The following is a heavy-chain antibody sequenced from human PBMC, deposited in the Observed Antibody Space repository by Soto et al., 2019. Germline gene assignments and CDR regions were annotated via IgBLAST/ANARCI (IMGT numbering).Heavy chain of an antibody. D-gene: IGHD1-1*01. CDR3: AKDKPGTTSFDY. Sequence: GGSLRLSCAASGFSISSNAMYWVRQAPGKGLEWVSGISGRGDTTHYADSVKGRFTISRDTSKNTLYLQLNTLKADDTAVYYCAKDKPGTTSFDYWGQGTLVTLSS. V-gene: IGHV3-23*01. CDR1: GFSISSNA. CDR2: ISGRGDTT. J-gene: IGHJ4*02.